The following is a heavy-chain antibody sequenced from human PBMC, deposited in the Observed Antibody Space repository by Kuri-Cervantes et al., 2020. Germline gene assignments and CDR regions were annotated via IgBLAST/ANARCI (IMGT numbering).Heavy chain of an antibody. J-gene: IGHJ4*02. Sequence: SETLSLTCAVYGGSFSGYYWSWIRQPPGKGLEWIGEINHSGSTNYNPSLKSRVTISVDTSKNQFSLKLSSATAADTAVYFCVRALGGLLTFWGQGILVTVSS. CDR3: VRALGGLLTF. V-gene: IGHV4-34*01. D-gene: IGHD3-10*01. CDR1: GGSFSGYY. CDR2: INHSGST.